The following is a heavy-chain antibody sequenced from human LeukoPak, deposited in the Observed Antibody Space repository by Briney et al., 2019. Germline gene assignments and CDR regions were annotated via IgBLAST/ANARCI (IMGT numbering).Heavy chain of an antibody. CDR2: IRYDGSNK. V-gene: IGHV3-30*02. CDR1: GFSFSNSD. J-gene: IGHJ6*02. CDR3: VKEIRRNYFYGMDV. Sequence: PGGSLRLSCAASGFSFSNSDMHWVRQAPGKGMEWVAFIRYDGSNKYDEDSGKGRLTISRDNAKNTLFLRMYSLRPEDTAVYYCVKEIRRNYFYGMDVWGQGTAVTVSS.